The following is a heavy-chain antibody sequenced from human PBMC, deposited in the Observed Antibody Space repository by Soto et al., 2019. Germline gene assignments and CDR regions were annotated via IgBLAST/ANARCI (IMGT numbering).Heavy chain of an antibody. CDR1: GGSISSDNYY. D-gene: IGHD3-16*01. Sequence: QVQLQESGPGLVRPSQTLSLTCTVSGGSISSDNYYWSWIRQLPGKGLEWIGYIYYSGSTYYIPFLKTRVAISVDVSEIHFSLRLISAIAADTAVYFLARDGGSRERYGLDVWGQGTTVTVSS. J-gene: IGHJ6*01. V-gene: IGHV4-31*03. CDR2: IYYSGST. CDR3: ARDGGSRERYGLDV.